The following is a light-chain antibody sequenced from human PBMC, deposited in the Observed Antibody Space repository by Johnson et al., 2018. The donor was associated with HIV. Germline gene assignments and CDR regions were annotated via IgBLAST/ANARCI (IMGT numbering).Light chain of an antibody. CDR2: ENN. CDR1: SSNIGNNY. J-gene: IGLJ1*01. CDR3: GTWDSGLSAGGV. V-gene: IGLV1-51*02. Sequence: QLVLTQPPSVSAAPGQKVTISCSGSSSNIGNNYVSWYQQLSGTAPKLLIYENNKRPSGIPDRFSGSKSGTSATLGITGLQTGDEADYYCGTWDSGLSAGGVFGTGTKVTVL.